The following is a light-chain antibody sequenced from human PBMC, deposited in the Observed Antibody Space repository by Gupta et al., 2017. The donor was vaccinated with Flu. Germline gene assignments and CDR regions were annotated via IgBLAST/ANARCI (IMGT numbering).Light chain of an antibody. V-gene: IGKV1-6*01. J-gene: IGKJ1*01. CDR1: QDIRRD. CDR2: SAP. CDR3: LQDHNYPLT. Sequence: AIQMTQSPSSLSASVGDRVTITCRASQDIRRDLGWYQQRPGRAPRLLIFSAPSVQTGVPSRFSGSGSGTDFTLTINSLQPEDFATYYCLQDHNYPLTFGQGTKVEIK.